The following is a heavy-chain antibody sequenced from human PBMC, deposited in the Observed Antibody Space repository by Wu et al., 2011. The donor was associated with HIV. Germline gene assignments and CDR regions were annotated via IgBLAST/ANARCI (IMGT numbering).Heavy chain of an antibody. J-gene: IGHJ6*03. Sequence: QVQLVQSGAEVKMPGASVMVSCKASGYSFTNYGFSWVRQAPGQGLEWVGWVSPYTGDTDYAQKFQGRVTMTTDTSTNTVYMELRSLRSEDTAVYYCARGLYCGGDCYYYYYYYYMDVWGKGTTVTVSS. V-gene: IGHV1-18*01. CDR2: VSPYTGDT. D-gene: IGHD2-21*01. CDR1: GYSFTNYG. CDR3: ARGLYCGGDCYYYYYYYYMDV.